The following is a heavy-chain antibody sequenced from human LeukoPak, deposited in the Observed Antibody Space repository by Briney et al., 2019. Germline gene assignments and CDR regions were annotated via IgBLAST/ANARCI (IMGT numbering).Heavy chain of an antibody. D-gene: IGHD3-3*01. Sequence: TGGSLRLSCAASGFTFSSYAMSWVRQAPGKGLEWVSSISGSGGTTYYADSVKGRFTISRDNSKNMMYLQMNSLRAEDTAVYYCASSMSGAVDYWGQGTLVTVSS. CDR1: GFTFSSYA. CDR3: ASSMSGAVDY. CDR2: ISGSGGTT. V-gene: IGHV3-23*01. J-gene: IGHJ4*02.